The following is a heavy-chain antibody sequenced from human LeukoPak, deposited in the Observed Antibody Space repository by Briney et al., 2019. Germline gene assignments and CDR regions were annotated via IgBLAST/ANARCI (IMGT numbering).Heavy chain of an antibody. D-gene: IGHD3-22*01. J-gene: IGHJ4*02. CDR1: GVTFSNYD. Sequence: PGGSLRLSCAASGVTFSNYDMYWIRQAPGKGLEWVSYISSSGSTIYYADSVKGRFTISRDNAKNSLYLQMNSLRAEDTAVYYCARAPNYYDSSGYPPHYFDYWGQGTLVTVSS. CDR3: ARAPNYYDSSGYPPHYFDY. CDR2: ISSSGSTI. V-gene: IGHV3-11*01.